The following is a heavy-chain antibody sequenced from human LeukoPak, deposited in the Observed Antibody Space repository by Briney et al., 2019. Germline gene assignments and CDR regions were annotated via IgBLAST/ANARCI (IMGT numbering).Heavy chain of an antibody. V-gene: IGHV4-59*01. CDR1: GGSISSYY. CDR2: IYYSGST. Sequence: PSETLSLTCTVSGGSISSYYWSCIRQPPGKGLEWIGYIYYSGSTNYNPSLKSRVTISVDTSKNQFSLKLMSVTAADTAVYYCARGRRGSGSYILDYWGQGTLVTVSS. D-gene: IGHD3-10*01. CDR3: ARGRRGSGSYILDY. J-gene: IGHJ4*02.